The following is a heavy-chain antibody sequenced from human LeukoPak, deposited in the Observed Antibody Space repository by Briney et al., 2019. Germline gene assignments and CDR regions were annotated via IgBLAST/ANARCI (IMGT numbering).Heavy chain of an antibody. J-gene: IGHJ4*02. CDR3: ARAELGYCSGGSCYVDY. D-gene: IGHD2-15*01. CDR1: GGSFSGYY. CDR2: INHSGST. V-gene: IGHV4-34*01. Sequence: SETLSLTCAVYGGSFSGYYWSWIRQPPGKGLEWIGEINHSGSTNYNPPLKSRVTISVDTSKNQFSLKLSSVTAADTAVYYCARAELGYCSGGSCYVDYWGQGTLVTVSS.